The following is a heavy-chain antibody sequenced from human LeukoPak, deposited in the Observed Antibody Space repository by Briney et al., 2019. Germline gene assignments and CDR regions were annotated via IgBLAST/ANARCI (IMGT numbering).Heavy chain of an antibody. CDR3: ARGRENDYGDSQLYYYYYMDV. CDR1: GGSISNSFYY. J-gene: IGHJ6*03. V-gene: IGHV4-39*01. CDR2: INYSGST. Sequence: SETLSLTCTVSGGSISNSFYYWGWIRQPPGKGLEWIGSINYSGSTYYNPSLKSRVTISVDTSKNQFSLKLSSVTAADTAVYYCARGRENDYGDSQLYYYYYMDVWGKGTTVTISS. D-gene: IGHD4-17*01.